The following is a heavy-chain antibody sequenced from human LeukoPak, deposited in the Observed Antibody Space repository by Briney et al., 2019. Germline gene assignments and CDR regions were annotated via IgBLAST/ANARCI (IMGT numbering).Heavy chain of an antibody. V-gene: IGHV3-53*01. CDR1: AFSDRSNY. J-gene: IGHJ4*02. CDR2: SYSGGST. Sequence: GGSLRLSCVASAFSDRSNYMSWVRQAPGKGLEWVSVSYSGGSTYYEDSVKGRFTVSSDVSKNTLYLQMNNLRGEDTAVYYCASRHCSGENCYAGPLDFWGQGIQVTVSS. CDR3: ASRHCSGENCYAGPLDF. D-gene: IGHD2-8*02.